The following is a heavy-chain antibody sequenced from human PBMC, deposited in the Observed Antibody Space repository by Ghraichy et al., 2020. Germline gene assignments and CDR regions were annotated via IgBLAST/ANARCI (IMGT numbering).Heavy chain of an antibody. CDR2: INHSGST. V-gene: IGHV4-34*01. D-gene: IGHD2-2*01. J-gene: IGHJ4*02. Sequence: SQTLSLTCAVYGGSFSGYYWSWIRQPPGKGLEWIGEINHSGSTNYNPSLKSRVTISVDTSKNQFSLKLSSVTAADTAVYYCARGPGMGYQRTGLDYWGQGTLVTVSS. CDR3: ARGPGMGYQRTGLDY. CDR1: GGSFSGYY.